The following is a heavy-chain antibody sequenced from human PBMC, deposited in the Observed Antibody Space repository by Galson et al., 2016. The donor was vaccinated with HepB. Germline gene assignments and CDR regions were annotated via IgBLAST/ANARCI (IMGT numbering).Heavy chain of an antibody. CDR2: INPSGGST. Sequence: SVKVSCKASGYTFTKYYMHWVRQAPGQGLQWLGIINPSGGSTAYAQKFQGRLNMTRDTSTSIVYMELSSLTSEDTAVYYCASSRTTSLYYFDYWGQGTLVTVSS. V-gene: IGHV1-46*01. D-gene: IGHD2-2*01. CDR1: GYTFTKYY. CDR3: ASSRTTSLYYFDY. J-gene: IGHJ4*02.